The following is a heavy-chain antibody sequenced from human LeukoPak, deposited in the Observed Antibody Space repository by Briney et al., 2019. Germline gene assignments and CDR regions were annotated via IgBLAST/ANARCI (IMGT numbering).Heavy chain of an antibody. CDR3: ARVFIVVVTARSGSFDY. CDR1: GYTFTGYY. CDR2: INPNSGGT. D-gene: IGHD2-21*02. V-gene: IGHV1-2*02. J-gene: IGHJ4*02. Sequence: ASVKVSCKASGYTFTGYYMHWVRQAPGQGLEWMGWINPNSGGTNYAQKFQGRVTMTRDTSISTAYMELRSLRSDDTAVYYCARVFIVVVTARSGSFDYWGQGTLVTVSS.